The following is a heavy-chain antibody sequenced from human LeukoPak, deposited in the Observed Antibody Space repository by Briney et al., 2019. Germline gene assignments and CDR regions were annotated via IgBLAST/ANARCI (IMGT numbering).Heavy chain of an antibody. CDR3: ARDIFVLSGYVSDY. V-gene: IGHV1-18*01. Sequence: ASLKVSRKASGYTFINYGISWVRQAPGQGLEWMAWISPYNGNTNYALKFQGRVTLTTDTSTSTGYMELRSLRSDDTAVYFCARDIFVLSGYVSDYWAQGTLVTVSS. J-gene: IGHJ4*02. CDR1: GYTFINYG. CDR2: ISPYNGNT. D-gene: IGHD3-3*01.